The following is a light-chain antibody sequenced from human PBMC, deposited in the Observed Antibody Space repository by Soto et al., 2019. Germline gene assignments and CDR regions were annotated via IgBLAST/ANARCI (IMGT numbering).Light chain of an antibody. CDR3: QQYYSTPLT. CDR2: WAS. CDR1: QSVLYNSNNKDY. Sequence: DIVVTQSPDSLAMSLGERATITCKSSQSVLYNSNNKDYLAWYQQKPGQPPKLLIYWASTRQSGVPDRFSGSGSGTDFALTINSLQAEDVAVYYCQQYYSTPLTFGGGTKVEIK. V-gene: IGKV4-1*01. J-gene: IGKJ4*01.